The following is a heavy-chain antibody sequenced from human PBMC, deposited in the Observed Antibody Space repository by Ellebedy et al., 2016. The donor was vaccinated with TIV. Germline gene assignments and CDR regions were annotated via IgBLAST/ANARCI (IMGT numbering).Heavy chain of an antibody. J-gene: IGHJ4*02. Sequence: PGGSLRLSCGASGFTFGSSWMDWVRQAPGRGLEWVANITYDGYEKYYVDSVKGRFTISRDNRKNTLYLQMDSLRVEDTAVYYCARSRYPGARSSFDSWGQGTLVTVAS. CDR3: ARSRYPGARSSFDS. D-gene: IGHD6-6*01. V-gene: IGHV3-7*01. CDR2: ITYDGYEK. CDR1: GFTFGSSW.